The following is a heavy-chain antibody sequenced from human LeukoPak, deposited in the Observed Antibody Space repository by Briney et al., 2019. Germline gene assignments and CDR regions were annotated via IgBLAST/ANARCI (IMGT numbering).Heavy chain of an antibody. CDR3: AGGRTDIVVVPATLRNYYFDY. Sequence: PSETLSLTCTVSGGSISSYYWSWIRQPPGKGLEWIGYIYYSGSTTYNPSLKSRVTISEDTSKNQFSLKLSSVTAADTAVYYCAGGRTDIVVVPATLRNYYFDYWGQGTLVTVSS. CDR1: GGSISSYY. J-gene: IGHJ4*02. CDR2: IYYSGST. V-gene: IGHV4-59*01. D-gene: IGHD2-2*01.